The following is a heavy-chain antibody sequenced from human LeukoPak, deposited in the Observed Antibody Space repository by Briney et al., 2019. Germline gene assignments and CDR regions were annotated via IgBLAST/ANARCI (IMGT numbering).Heavy chain of an antibody. V-gene: IGHV3-48*01. Sequence: GGSLRLSCAASGFTFSSYSMNWVRQTPGKGLEWVSYISSSGTTIYYADSVKGRFTISRDNAKNSLYLQMNSLGAEDTAVYYCARPYGGISLGLVSSSDYYYYYMDVWGKGTTVTVSS. J-gene: IGHJ6*03. CDR1: GFTFSSYS. CDR2: ISSSGTTI. CDR3: ARPYGGISLGLVSSSDYYYYYMDV. D-gene: IGHD4-23*01.